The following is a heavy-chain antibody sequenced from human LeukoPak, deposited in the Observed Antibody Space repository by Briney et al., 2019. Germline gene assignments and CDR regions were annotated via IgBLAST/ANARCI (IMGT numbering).Heavy chain of an antibody. CDR3: AKEYCSGGSCYSGSLYY. J-gene: IGHJ4*02. CDR1: GFTFSSYG. D-gene: IGHD2-15*01. CDR2: ISYDGSNK. Sequence: GGSLRLSCAASGFTFSSYGMHWVRQAPGKGLEWVAVISYDGSNKYYADSVKGRFNISRDNSKNTLYLQMNSLRAEDTAVYYCAKEYCSGGSCYSGSLYYWGQGTLVTVSS. V-gene: IGHV3-30*18.